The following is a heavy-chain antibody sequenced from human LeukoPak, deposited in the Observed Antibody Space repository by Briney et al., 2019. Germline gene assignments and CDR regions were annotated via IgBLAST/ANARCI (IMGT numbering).Heavy chain of an antibody. CDR2: MNPNSGNT. D-gene: IGHD3-3*01. Sequence: ASVKVSCKASGYTFTSYDINWVRQATGQGLEWMGWMNPNSGNTGYAQKFQGRVTITRNTSISTAYMELSSLRSEATAVYYCARGSRPITIFGVVIIRYYFDYWGQGTLVTVSS. CDR1: GYTFTSYD. V-gene: IGHV1-8*03. J-gene: IGHJ4*02. CDR3: ARGSRPITIFGVVIIRYYFDY.